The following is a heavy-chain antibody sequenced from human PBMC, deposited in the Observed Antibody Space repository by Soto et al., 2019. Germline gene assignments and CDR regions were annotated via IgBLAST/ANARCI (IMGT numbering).Heavy chain of an antibody. CDR1: GGYISSGGCS. CDR2: IYHSGST. D-gene: IGHD6-19*01. V-gene: IGHV4-30-2*01. CDR3: ARAGGLGAVAVDY. J-gene: IGHJ4*02. Sequence: QLQPQESGSGLVRPSQTLSLTWAVSGGYISSGGCSWSWIRQPPGKGLEWIGYIYHSGSTYYNPSLKSRVTISVDRSKNQFSLKLSSVTAAYTAVYYCARAGGLGAVAVDYWGQGTLVTVSS.